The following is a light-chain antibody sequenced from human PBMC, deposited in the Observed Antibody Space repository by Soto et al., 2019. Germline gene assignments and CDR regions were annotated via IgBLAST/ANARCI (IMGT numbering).Light chain of an antibody. Sequence: EIGIAHSAGTLSFSPGGISTLSCMASQSVSIDLAWYQQKPGQAPRLLIYDASSRATGIPARFSGSGSGTEFTLTISSLQSEDFAVYYCQQYNNWPQTFGQGTKVDFK. CDR2: DAS. J-gene: IGKJ1*01. V-gene: IGKV3-15*01. CDR1: QSVSID. CDR3: QQYNNWPQT.